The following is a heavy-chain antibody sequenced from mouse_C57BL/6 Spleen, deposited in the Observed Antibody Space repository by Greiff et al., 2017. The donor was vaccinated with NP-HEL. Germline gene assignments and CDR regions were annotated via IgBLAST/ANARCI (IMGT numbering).Heavy chain of an antibody. CDR3: ARALGGAWFAY. Sequence: VQLVESGAELVKPGASVKISCKASGYAFSSYWMNWVKQRPGKGLEWIGQIYPGDGDTNYNGKFKGKATLTADKSSSTAYMQLSSLTSEDSAVYFCARALGGAWFAYWGQGTLVTVSA. CDR1: GYAFSSYW. D-gene: IGHD4-1*01. J-gene: IGHJ3*01. V-gene: IGHV1-80*01. CDR2: IYPGDGDT.